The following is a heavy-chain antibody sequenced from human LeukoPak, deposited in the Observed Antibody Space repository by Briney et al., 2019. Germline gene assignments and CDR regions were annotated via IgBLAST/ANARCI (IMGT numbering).Heavy chain of an antibody. CDR2: INHSGST. V-gene: IGHV4-34*01. J-gene: IGHJ5*02. CDR3: ARYYYDSSGYWFDP. CDR1: GESFSGYY. Sequence: SESLSLTCAVYGESFSGYYWSWIRQPPGKGLEWIGEINHSGSTNYNPSLKSRVTISVDTSKNQFSLKLSSVTAADTAVYYCARYYYDSSGYWFDPWGQGTLVTVSS. D-gene: IGHD3-22*01.